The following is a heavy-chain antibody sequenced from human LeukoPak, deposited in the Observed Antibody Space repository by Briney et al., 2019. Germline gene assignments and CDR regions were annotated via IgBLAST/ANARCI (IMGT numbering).Heavy chain of an antibody. CDR2: ISGSGGST. D-gene: IGHD5-24*01. CDR3: AKDRDGYNLN. CDR1: GFTFSSYA. Sequence: GGSLRLSCAAAGFTFSSYAMSWVRPAPGKGLEWVSAISGSGGSTYYADSVKGRFTISRDNSKNTLYLQMNSLRAEDTAVYYCAKDRDGYNLNWGQGTLVTVSS. J-gene: IGHJ4*02. V-gene: IGHV3-23*01.